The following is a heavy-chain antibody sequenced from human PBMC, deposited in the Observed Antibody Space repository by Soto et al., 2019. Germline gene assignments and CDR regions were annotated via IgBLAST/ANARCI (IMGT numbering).Heavy chain of an antibody. CDR3: AAFYYYYGMDV. CDR2: INSDGSST. J-gene: IGHJ6*02. Sequence: GGSVRLSCAASGFTFSSYWMHWVRQAPGKGLVWVSRINSDGSSTSYADSVKGRFTISRDNAKNTLYLQMNSLRAEDTAVYYCAAFYYYYGMDVWGQGTTVTVSS. D-gene: IGHD3-3*02. CDR1: GFTFSSYW. V-gene: IGHV3-74*01.